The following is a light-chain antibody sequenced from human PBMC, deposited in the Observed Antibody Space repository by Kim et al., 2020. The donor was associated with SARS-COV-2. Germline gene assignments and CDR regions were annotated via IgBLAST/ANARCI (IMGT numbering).Light chain of an antibody. V-gene: IGKV3-20*01. Sequence: LSPGETAPLSSRASQSVASNYLAWYQQKPGQAPRLLIFDASTRATGISDRFSGSGSGTDFSLTISRLEPEDFAVYYCQQYGTSPCTFGQGTKLEI. CDR3: QQYGTSPCT. CDR2: DAS. J-gene: IGKJ2*02. CDR1: QSVASNY.